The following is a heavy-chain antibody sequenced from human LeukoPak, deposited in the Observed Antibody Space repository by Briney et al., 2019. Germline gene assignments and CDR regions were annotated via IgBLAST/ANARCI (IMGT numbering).Heavy chain of an antibody. V-gene: IGHV4-59*01. Sequence: ASETLSLTCTVSGGPIINYYWSWIRQPPGKGLEWIGYVYYTGSTNYNPSLKSRVTISVDTSKNQFSLKLSSVTAADTAVYYCARVQIGYSYGLFDYWGQGTLVTVSS. D-gene: IGHD5-18*01. CDR1: GGPIINYY. CDR3: ARVQIGYSYGLFDY. CDR2: VYYTGST. J-gene: IGHJ4*02.